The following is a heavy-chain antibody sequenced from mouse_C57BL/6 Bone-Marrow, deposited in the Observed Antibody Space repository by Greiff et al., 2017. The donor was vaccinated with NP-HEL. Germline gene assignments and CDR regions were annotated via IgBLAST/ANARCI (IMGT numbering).Heavy chain of an antibody. Sequence: EVQLQQSGPELVKPGASVKISCKASGYTFTDYYMNWVKQSHGKSLEWIGDINPNNGGTSYNQKFKGKATLTVDKSSSTAYMELRGLTSEDSAVYYCASKGFAYWGQGTLVTVSA. CDR3: ASKGFAY. CDR2: INPNNGGT. J-gene: IGHJ3*01. V-gene: IGHV1-26*01. CDR1: GYTFTDYY.